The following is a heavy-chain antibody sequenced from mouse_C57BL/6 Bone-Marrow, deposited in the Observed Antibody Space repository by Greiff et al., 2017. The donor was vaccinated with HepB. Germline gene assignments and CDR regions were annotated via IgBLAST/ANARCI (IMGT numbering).Heavy chain of an antibody. D-gene: IGHD1-1*01. CDR3: ASHITTVEMLYFCV. Sequence: EVMLVESGGGLVKPGGSLKLSCAASGFTFSDYGMHWVRQAPEKGLEWVAYISSGSSTIYYADTVKGRFTISRDNAKNTLFLQMTSLRSEDTAMYFCASHITTVEMLYFCVWGRETAVSVPS. CDR1: GFTFSDYG. CDR2: ISSGSSTI. J-gene: IGHJ1*03. V-gene: IGHV5-17*01.